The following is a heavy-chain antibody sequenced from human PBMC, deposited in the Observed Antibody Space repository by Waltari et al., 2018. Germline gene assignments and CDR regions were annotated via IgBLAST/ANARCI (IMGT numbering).Heavy chain of an antibody. V-gene: IGHV4-39*01. Sequence: QLQLQESGPGLVKPSETLSLTCTVSGGSISSSSYYWGWIRQPPGKGLEWIGSIYYSGSTYYSPSLKSRVTISVDTSKNQFSLKPSSVTAADTAVYYCARVWFRELLGGDWGQGTLVTVSS. CDR3: ARVWFRELLGGD. D-gene: IGHD3-10*01. CDR1: GGSISSSSYY. CDR2: IYYSGST. J-gene: IGHJ4*02.